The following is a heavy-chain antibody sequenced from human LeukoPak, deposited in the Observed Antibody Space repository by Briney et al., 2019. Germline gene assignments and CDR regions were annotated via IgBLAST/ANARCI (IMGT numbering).Heavy chain of an antibody. CDR2: ISTSGST. D-gene: IGHD3-22*01. V-gene: IGHV4-4*09. Sequence: SETLSLTCAVSAASISNYYWSWIRQAPGKGLEWIGYISTSGSTNYNPSLKSRVSISLDTSKNRFSLSLNFVTAADTAVYYCASPRSGYRYTFDYWGQGALVTVSS. CDR3: ASPRSGYRYTFDY. J-gene: IGHJ4*02. CDR1: AASISNYY.